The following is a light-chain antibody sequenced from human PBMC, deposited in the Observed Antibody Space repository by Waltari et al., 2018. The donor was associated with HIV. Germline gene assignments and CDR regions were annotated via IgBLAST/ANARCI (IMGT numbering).Light chain of an antibody. J-gene: IGKJ1*01. CDR2: DAS. Sequence: VTLSCRASQSVSSNLAWYQQTPGQAPRLLIYDASTRASGVPARFSGSGSGTDFTLTITSLQSEDFAVYYCQQYNNWPPWTFGQGTRVQIK. CDR3: QQYNNWPPWT. V-gene: IGKV3-15*01. CDR1: QSVSSN.